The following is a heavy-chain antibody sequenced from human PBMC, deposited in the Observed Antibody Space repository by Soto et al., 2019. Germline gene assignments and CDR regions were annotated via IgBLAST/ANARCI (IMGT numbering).Heavy chain of an antibody. CDR1: GGSISSGGYS. Sequence: QLQLQESGSGLVKPSQTLSLTCAVSGGSISSGGYSCNWIRQPPGKGLEWIGYIYYSGSTYYNPSLTSRVNISVDRSRHQGHRKLSSVTAADTAGYYCASGMTTVTTFYYWGQGTLVTVSS. J-gene: IGHJ4*02. CDR2: IYYSGST. CDR3: ASGMTTVTTFYY. D-gene: IGHD4-17*01. V-gene: IGHV4-30-2*01.